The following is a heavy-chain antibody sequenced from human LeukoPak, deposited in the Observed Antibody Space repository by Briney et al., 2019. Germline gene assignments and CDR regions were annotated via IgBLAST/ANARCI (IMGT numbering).Heavy chain of an antibody. V-gene: IGHV1-8*01. Sequence: GASVKVSXKASGYTFTSYDINWVRQATGQGLEWIGWMNPNSGNTGYAQKFQGRVTMTRNTSISTAYMELTSLRSEDTAVYYCARALCDSSRCEYYAYMDVWGEGTTVTVSS. CDR2: MNPNSGNT. D-gene: IGHD3-3*01. J-gene: IGHJ6*03. CDR3: ARALCDSSRCEYYAYMDV. CDR1: GYTFTSYD.